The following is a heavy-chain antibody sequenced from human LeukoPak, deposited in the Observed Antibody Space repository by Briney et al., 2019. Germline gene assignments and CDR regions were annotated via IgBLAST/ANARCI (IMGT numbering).Heavy chain of an antibody. J-gene: IGHJ4*02. Sequence: ASVKVSCKTSGYTFATYSINWVRQAPGQGLEWMGWISGYSGSTNYARKLQGRVTTTTDTSTTTAYMELRSLKSDDTAVYYCARGHSSGRDYYFDTWGQGTLVTVSS. D-gene: IGHD6-19*01. CDR1: GYTFATYS. CDR3: ARGHSSGRDYYFDT. V-gene: IGHV1-18*01. CDR2: ISGYSGST.